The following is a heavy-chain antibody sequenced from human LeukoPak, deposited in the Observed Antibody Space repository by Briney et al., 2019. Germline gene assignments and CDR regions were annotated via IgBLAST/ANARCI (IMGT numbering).Heavy chain of an antibody. CDR1: GGSISSSSYY. CDR2: IYYSGST. J-gene: IGHJ4*02. Sequence: TSETLSLTCTVSGGSISSSSYYWGWIRQPPGKGLEWIGSIYYSGSTYYNPSLKSRVTISVDTSKNQFSLKLSSVTAADTAVYYCAREICSSTSCYTDYWGQGTLVTVSS. V-gene: IGHV4-39*07. D-gene: IGHD2-2*02. CDR3: AREICSSTSCYTDY.